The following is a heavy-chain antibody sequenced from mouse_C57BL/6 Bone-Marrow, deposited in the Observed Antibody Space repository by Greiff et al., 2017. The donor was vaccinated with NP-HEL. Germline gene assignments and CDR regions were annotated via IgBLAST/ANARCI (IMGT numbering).Heavy chain of an antibody. D-gene: IGHD1-1*01. CDR3: SEDSAVYYCAMYYYGKRGPFDY. Sequence: VQLQESGPELARPWASVKISCQAFSPFSRRVHFAIRDTNYWMQWVKQRPGQGMEWIGAIYPGNGDTSYNQKFKGQATLTADKSSSTAYMQLSSLTSEDSAVYYCAMYYYGKRGPFDYGGQGTTLTVAS. V-gene: IGHV1-87*01. CDR1: SPFSRRVH. J-gene: IGHJ2*01. CDR2: GQGMEWIG.